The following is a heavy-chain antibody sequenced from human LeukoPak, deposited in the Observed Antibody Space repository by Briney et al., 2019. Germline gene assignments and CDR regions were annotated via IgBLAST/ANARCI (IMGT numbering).Heavy chain of an antibody. J-gene: IGHJ6*04. CDR3: ARGGLRFHGMDV. V-gene: IGHV1-69*13. D-gene: IGHD5-12*01. CDR2: IIPIFGTA. Sequence: ASVKVSCKASGDTFSSYDISWVRQAPGQGLEWMGGIIPIFGTANYAQKFQGRVTITADESTSTAYMELSSLRSEDTAVYYCARGGLRFHGMDVWGKGTTVTVSS. CDR1: GDTFSSYD.